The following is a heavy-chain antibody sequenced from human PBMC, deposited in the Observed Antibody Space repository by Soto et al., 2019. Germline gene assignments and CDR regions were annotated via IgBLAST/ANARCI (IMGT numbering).Heavy chain of an antibody. CDR1: GGTFGSYA. Sequence: QVQLVQSGAEVKKPESSVKVSCKSSGGTFGSYAISWVRQAPGQGLEWMGGVIPIFGTPHYAQKFHGRVTITADIPTSTAYLEPSSLKSADTAVYYCAKIRWTISLQEEDAIWGQGTLVTVSS. CDR2: VIPIFGTP. V-gene: IGHV1-69*06. CDR3: AKIRWTISLQEEDAI. D-gene: IGHD2-15*01. J-gene: IGHJ4*02.